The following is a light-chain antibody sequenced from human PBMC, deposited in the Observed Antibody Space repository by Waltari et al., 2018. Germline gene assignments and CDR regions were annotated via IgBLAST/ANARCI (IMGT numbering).Light chain of an antibody. CDR1: QSISNW. CDR2: KAS. V-gene: IGKV1-5*03. Sequence: DIQMTQSPSTLSASVGDRVTITCRASQSISNWLAWYQQKPGKAPKLLIYKASNLESGVQSRFSGSGSGTEFILTINSLQPDDFATYYCQQYNRYSITFGQGTRLEIK. J-gene: IGKJ5*01. CDR3: QQYNRYSIT.